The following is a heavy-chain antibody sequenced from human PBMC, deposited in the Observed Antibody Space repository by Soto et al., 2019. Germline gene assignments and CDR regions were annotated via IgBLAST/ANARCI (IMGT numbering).Heavy chain of an antibody. CDR1: GGSISTYY. CDR3: AREEGLSMDY. V-gene: IGHV4-59*01. CDR2: IYYSGTT. Sequence: QVQLQESGPGLVKPSETLSLTCTVSGGSISTYYWTWIRQPPGKGLEWIGYIYYSGTTNYNPSLKGRLPISVDTSKNQFSLKLSSVTAADTAVYYCAREEGLSMDYWGQGTVVTVSS. J-gene: IGHJ4*02. D-gene: IGHD2-8*01.